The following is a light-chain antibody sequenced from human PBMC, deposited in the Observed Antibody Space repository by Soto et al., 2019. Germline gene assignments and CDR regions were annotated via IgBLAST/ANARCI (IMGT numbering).Light chain of an antibody. CDR3: QQYSTYFRT. J-gene: IGKJ1*01. CDR2: KAS. CDR1: QSISSW. V-gene: IGKV1-5*03. Sequence: DLQMTQSPSTLSASVGDRVTITCRASQSISSWLAWYQQKPGKAPKLLIYKASTLESGVPSRFSGSGSGTEFTLSISSLQPADFATYYCQQYSTYFRTFGPGTKVEIK.